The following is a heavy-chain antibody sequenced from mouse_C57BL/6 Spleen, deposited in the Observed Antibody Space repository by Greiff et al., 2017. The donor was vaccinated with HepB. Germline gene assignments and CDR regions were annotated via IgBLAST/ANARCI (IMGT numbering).Heavy chain of an antibody. CDR3: ARARGVTTGGFDY. CDR1: GYTFTSYW. V-gene: IGHV1-55*01. Sequence: VQLQQPGAELVKPGASVKMSCKASGYTFTSYWITWVKQRPGQGLEWIGDIYPGSGSTNYNEKFKSKATLTVDTSSSTAYMQLSSLTSEDSAVYYCARARGVTTGGFDYWGQGTTLTVSS. CDR2: IYPGSGST. D-gene: IGHD2-2*01. J-gene: IGHJ2*01.